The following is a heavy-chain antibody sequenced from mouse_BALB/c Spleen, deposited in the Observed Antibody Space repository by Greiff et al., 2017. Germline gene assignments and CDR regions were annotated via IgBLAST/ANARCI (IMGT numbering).Heavy chain of an antibody. J-gene: IGHJ1*01. CDR3: ARYEDYYGSSYWYFDV. CDR1: GDSITSGY. Sequence: VQLKESGPSLVKPSQTLSLTCSVTGDSITSGYWNWIRKFPGNKLEYMGYISYSGSTYYNPSLKSRISITRDTSKNQYYLQLNSVTTEDTATYYCARYEDYYGSSYWYFDVWGAGTTVTVSS. V-gene: IGHV3-8*02. D-gene: IGHD1-1*01. CDR2: ISYSGST.